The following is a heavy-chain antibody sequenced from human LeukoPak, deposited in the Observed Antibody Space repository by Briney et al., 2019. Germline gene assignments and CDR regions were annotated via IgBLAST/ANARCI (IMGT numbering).Heavy chain of an antibody. V-gene: IGHV4-4*02. Sequence: SGTLSLTCAVSGGSISSNNWWSWVRQPPGKGLEWIGEVYHSGSTSYNPSLKSRVTISVDTSKNQFSLKLSSVTAADTAVYYCARLPSPPKGGLFLNLWGQGTLVTVSS. D-gene: IGHD3-10*01. CDR2: VYHSGST. CDR1: GGSISSNNW. J-gene: IGHJ4*02. CDR3: ARLPSPPKGGLFLNL.